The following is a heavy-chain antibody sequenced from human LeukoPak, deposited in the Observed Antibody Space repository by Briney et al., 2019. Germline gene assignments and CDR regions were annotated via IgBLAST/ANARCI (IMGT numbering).Heavy chain of an antibody. J-gene: IGHJ6*03. D-gene: IGHD2-2*02. Sequence: RPGGSLRLSCADSRFTFSSYTMNWVRQAPGKGLEWVSGISANAVSTYYADSVKGRFTISRDNSKNTLYLHMDRLGTEDTAVYYCASIPSTEIYYFYYMDVWGKGTTVTVSS. V-gene: IGHV3-23*01. CDR2: ISANAVST. CDR1: RFTFSSYT. CDR3: ASIPSTEIYYFYYMDV.